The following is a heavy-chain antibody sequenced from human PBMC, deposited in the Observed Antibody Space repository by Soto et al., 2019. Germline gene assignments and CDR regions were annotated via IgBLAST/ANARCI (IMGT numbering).Heavy chain of an antibody. J-gene: IGHJ6*02. D-gene: IGHD6-19*01. V-gene: IGHV1-3*01. Sequence: QVQLVQSGAEVKKPGASVKVSCKASGYTFTTYAMHWVRQAPGQRLEWMGWINAGNGNTKYSQKFQGRVTITRDTSASTAYTELSSLRSEDTAVYYCARVTSTGWRLMDVWGQGTTVTVSS. CDR3: ARVTSTGWRLMDV. CDR1: GYTFTTYA. CDR2: INAGNGNT.